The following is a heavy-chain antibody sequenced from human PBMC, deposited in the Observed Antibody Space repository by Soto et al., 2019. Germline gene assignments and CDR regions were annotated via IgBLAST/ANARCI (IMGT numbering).Heavy chain of an antibody. D-gene: IGHD6-6*01. Sequence: PGGSLRLSCAASGFTFSSYGMHWVRQAPGKGLEWVAVIWYDGSNKYYADSVKGRFTISRDNSKNTLYLQMNSLRAEDTAVYYCARDQGSSFLALDYWGQGTLVTVPQ. V-gene: IGHV3-33*01. CDR1: GFTFSSYG. CDR2: IWYDGSNK. CDR3: ARDQGSSFLALDY. J-gene: IGHJ4*02.